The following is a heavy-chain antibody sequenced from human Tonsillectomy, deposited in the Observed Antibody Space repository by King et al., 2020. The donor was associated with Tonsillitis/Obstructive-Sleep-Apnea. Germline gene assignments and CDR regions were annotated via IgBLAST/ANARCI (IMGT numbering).Heavy chain of an antibody. Sequence: QLQESGPGLVKPSETLSLTCTVSGDSISSYYWSWLRQPPGKGLEWIGYIYYSGSTNYNPSLKSRVTISVDTSKNQFSLKLSSVTAADTAVYYCAGGPYGSGSYYNRFDYWGQGTLVTVSS. CDR1: GDSISSYY. CDR3: AGGPYGSGSYYNRFDY. J-gene: IGHJ4*02. CDR2: IYYSGST. D-gene: IGHD3-10*01. V-gene: IGHV4-59*01.